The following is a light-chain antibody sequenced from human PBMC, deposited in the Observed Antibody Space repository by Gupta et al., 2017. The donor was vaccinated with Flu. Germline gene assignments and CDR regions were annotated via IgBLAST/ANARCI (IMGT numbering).Light chain of an antibody. CDR3: QKHTNWPPYT. V-gene: IGKV3-11*01. J-gene: IGKJ2*01. CDR1: QRVSTY. Sequence: ESVLTQSPDILSLSPGERATLSCRASQRVSTYLAWYQKKPGQAPRLLIYDASQSATGIAARFSGSGCAKDLTLTISSRVPEDFAGSFCQKHTNWPPYTFGQGTKLEI. CDR2: DAS.